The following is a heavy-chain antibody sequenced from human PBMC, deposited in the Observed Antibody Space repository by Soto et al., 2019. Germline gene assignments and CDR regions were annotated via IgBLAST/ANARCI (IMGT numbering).Heavy chain of an antibody. CDR3: ASAGVVVPAAIGNWFDP. J-gene: IGHJ5*02. CDR2: IYYSGST. D-gene: IGHD2-2*02. V-gene: IGHV4-59*01. CDR1: GGSISSYY. Sequence: PSETLSLTCTVSGGSISSYYWSWIRQPPGKGLEWIGYIYYSGSTNYNPSLKSRVTISVDTSKNQFSLKLSSVTAADTAVYYCASAGVVVPAAIGNWFDPWGQGTLVTVSS.